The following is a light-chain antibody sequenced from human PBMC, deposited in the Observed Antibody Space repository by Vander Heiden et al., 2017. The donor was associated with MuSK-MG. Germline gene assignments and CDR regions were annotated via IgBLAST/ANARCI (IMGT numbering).Light chain of an antibody. V-gene: IGLV6-57*03. CDR1: SGSIASNY. CDR3: QSSDSRIVV. Sequence: FMLPQPHSVSESPGQTVAISCTRSSGSIASNYVQWYQQRSCSAPTIVIYEDNHRTSGVPDRVSGSIDSSSTTASPTIAGMKAEDEADYDWQSSDSRIVVFGGGTKLTVL. J-gene: IGLJ2*01. CDR2: EDN.